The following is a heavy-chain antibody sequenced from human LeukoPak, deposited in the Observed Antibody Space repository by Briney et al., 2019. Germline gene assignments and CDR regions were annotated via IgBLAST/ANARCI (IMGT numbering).Heavy chain of an antibody. CDR1: GGTFSSYA. J-gene: IGHJ6*03. CDR2: IIPIFGTA. D-gene: IGHD6-6*01. CDR3: ASLSIAARPYYYYMDV. V-gene: IGHV1-69*05. Sequence: SVKVSCKASGGTFSSYAISWVRQAPGQGLEWVGGIIPIFGTANYAQKFQGRVTITTDESTSTAYMELSSLRSEDTAVYYRASLSIAARPYYYYMDVWGKGTTVTVSS.